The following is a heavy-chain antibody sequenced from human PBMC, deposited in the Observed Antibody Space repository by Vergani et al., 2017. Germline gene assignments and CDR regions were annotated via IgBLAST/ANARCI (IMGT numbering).Heavy chain of an antibody. Sequence: QVQLQESGPGLVKPSETLSLTCTVSGGSISSYYWSWIRQPPGKGLEWIGYIYYSGSNNYNPSLKSRVTISVDTSKNQFSLKLSSVTAADTAVYYCARVRGASSSRAFDIWGQGTMVTVSS. CDR3: ARVRGASSSRAFDI. D-gene: IGHD6-13*01. J-gene: IGHJ3*02. CDR2: IYYSGSN. CDR1: GGSISSYY. V-gene: IGHV4-59*01.